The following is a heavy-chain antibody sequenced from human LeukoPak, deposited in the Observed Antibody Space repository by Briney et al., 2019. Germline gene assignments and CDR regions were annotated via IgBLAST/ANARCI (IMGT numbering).Heavy chain of an antibody. CDR2: ISSRSSYI. D-gene: IGHD3/OR15-3a*01. J-gene: IGHJ4*02. V-gene: IGHV3-21*01. CDR3: ARGDSFDY. CDR1: GFAFSSYD. Sequence: GGSLRLSCAASGFAFSSYDMNWVRQAPGKGLEWVSSISSRSSYIYYADSVKGRFTISRDNAKNSLYLQMNSLGAEDTGVYYCARGDSFDYWGQGTLVTVSS.